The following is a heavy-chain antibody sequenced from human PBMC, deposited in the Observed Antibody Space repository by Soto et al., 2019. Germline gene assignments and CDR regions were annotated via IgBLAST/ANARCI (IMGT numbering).Heavy chain of an antibody. CDR3: ARILCSGGRCYSKGDYYGMDV. D-gene: IGHD2-15*01. CDR2: IYYSGNT. CDR1: GGSISSGDYY. J-gene: IGHJ6*02. V-gene: IGHV4-30-4*01. Sequence: QVQLQESGPGLVKPSQTLSLTCTVSGGSISSGDYYWSWIRQPPGKGLEWIGYIYYSGNTYYNPSLKSRITILMDTSKKQISLKLSSVTAADTAVYYCARILCSGGRCYSKGDYYGMDVWGQGTTVTVSS.